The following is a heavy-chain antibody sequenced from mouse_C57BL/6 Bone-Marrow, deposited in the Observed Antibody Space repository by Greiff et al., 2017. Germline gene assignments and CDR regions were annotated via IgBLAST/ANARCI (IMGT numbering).Heavy chain of an antibody. Sequence: QVQLQQPGAELVMPGASVKLSCTASGYTFTSYWMHWVKQTPGQGLEWIGEIDPSDSCTNYTQKFKGKSTLTVDKSSSTAYMQLSSLTSEDSAVYYCAREGYGFHFDYWGQGTTLTVSS. CDR3: AREGYGFHFDY. V-gene: IGHV1-69*01. J-gene: IGHJ2*01. CDR2: IDPSDSCT. D-gene: IGHD2-2*01. CDR1: GYTFTSYW.